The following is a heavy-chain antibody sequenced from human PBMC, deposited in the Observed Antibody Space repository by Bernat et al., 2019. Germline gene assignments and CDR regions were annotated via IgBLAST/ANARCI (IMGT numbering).Heavy chain of an antibody. V-gene: IGHV1-2*04. D-gene: IGHD5-12*01. CDR3: ARDEVSVATAYFEH. CDR1: GYTFTGYF. J-gene: IGHJ1*01. CDR2: INPNSGGT. Sequence: GAEVKKPGASVKVSCKASGYTFTGYFIHWVRQAPGQGLEWMGWINPNSGGTNYAQTFQGWVTITRDTSISTAYVELSRLRSDDTAIYYCARDEVSVATAYFEHWGQGTLVTVSS.